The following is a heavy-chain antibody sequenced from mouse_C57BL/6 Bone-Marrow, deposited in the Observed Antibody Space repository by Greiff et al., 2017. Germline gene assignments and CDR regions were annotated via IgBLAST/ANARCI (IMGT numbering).Heavy chain of an antibody. D-gene: IGHD3-2*02. CDR2: IHPNSGST. CDR3: ASEGGIRQLRLSFAY. CDR1: GYTFTSYW. J-gene: IGHJ3*01. Sequence: QVQLQQPGAELVKPGASVTLSCKASGYTFTSYWMHWVKQRPGHGLEWIGMIHPNSGSTNYNEKFKSKATLTVDKSSSTAYMQHSSLTSEDSAVYDCASEGGIRQLRLSFAYWGQGTLVTVSA. V-gene: IGHV1-64*01.